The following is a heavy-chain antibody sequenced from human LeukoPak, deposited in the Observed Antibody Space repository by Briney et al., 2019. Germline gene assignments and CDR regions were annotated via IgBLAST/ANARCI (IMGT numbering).Heavy chain of an antibody. Sequence: PSETLSLTCTVSGGSISSYYWSWIQQPPGKGLEWIGYIYYSGSTNYNPSLKSRVTISVDTSKNQFSLKLSSVTAADTAVYYCAREAAMGTNWFDPWGQGTLVTVSS. CDR1: GGSISSYY. CDR3: AREAAMGTNWFDP. J-gene: IGHJ5*02. V-gene: IGHV4-59*01. CDR2: IYYSGST. D-gene: IGHD5-18*01.